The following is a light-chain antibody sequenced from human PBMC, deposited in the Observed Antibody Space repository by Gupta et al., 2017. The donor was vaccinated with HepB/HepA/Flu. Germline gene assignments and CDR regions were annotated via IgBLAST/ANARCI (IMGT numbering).Light chain of an antibody. CDR3: QKNNNWPLT. CDR2: GAP. CDR1: ESVSSN. V-gene: IGKV3-15*01. J-gene: IGKJ1*01. Sequence: EIVMTQSPATLSASPGERATLSCRASESVSSNLAWYQQTPGQAPRPLTHGAPTRATGSPARFSGSGSGTEGTLTISSLQSEDFAVEYGQKNNNWPLTFGQGTKVEIK.